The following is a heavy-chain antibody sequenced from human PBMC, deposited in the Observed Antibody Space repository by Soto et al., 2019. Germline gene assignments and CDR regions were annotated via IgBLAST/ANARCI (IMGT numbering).Heavy chain of an antibody. CDR1: GYTFTSYY. J-gene: IGHJ3*02. CDR3: ARDLTPRAFDI. CDR2: INPSGGST. Sequence: ASVKVSCKASGYTFTSYYMHWVRQAPGQGLEWMGIINPSGGSTSYAQELQGRVTMTRDTSTSTVYMELSSLRSVDTAVYYCARDLTPRAFDIWGQGTMVTVSS. V-gene: IGHV1-46*03.